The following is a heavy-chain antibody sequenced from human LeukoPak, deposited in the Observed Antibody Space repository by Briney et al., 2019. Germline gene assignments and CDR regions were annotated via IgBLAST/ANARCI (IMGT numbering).Heavy chain of an antibody. V-gene: IGHV3-48*01. CDR3: ARVESYYDSSGYPY. CDR2: ISSSSSTI. J-gene: IGHJ4*02. Sequence: GGSLRLSCVASGFTFSSYSMNWVRQAPGKGLEWVSYISSSSSTIYYADSVKGRFTISRDNAKNSLYLQMNSLRAEDTAVYYCARVESYYDSSGYPYWGQGTLVTVSS. D-gene: IGHD3-22*01. CDR1: GFTFSSYS.